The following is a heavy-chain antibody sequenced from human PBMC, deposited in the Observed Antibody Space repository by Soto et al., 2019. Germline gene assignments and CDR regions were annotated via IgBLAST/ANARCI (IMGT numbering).Heavy chain of an antibody. D-gene: IGHD3-3*01. Sequence: ETLCPTCPVSGVSISSSSYYWGWIRQPPGKGLEWIGSIYYSGSTYYNPSLKSRVTISVDTSKNQFSLKLSSVTAADTAVYYCERHPRVTIFGVAPLYGMDVWGQGTTVTVSS. CDR2: IYYSGST. J-gene: IGHJ6*02. V-gene: IGHV4-39*01. CDR1: GVSISSSSYY. CDR3: ERHPRVTIFGVAPLYGMDV.